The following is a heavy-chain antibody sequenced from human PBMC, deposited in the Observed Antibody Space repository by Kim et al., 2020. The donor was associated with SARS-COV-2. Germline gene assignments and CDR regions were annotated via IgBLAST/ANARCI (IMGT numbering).Heavy chain of an antibody. J-gene: IGHJ5*02. CDR1: GGPFSGYY. CDR3: ARGRKTTTWFDP. CDR2: INYSGST. V-gene: IGHV4-34*01. D-gene: IGHD4-17*01. Sequence: SETLSLTCAVYGGPFSGYYWSWIRQPPGKGLEWIVEINYSGSTNYNPSLKSRVTISADTSRNQFSLKLTSVTAADTAVYFCARGRKTTTWFDPWGQGTLV.